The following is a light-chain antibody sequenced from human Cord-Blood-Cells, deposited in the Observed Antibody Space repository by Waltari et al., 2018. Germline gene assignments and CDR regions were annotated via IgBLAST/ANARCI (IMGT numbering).Light chain of an antibody. V-gene: IGLV1-51*01. Sequence: QSVLTRPPSVSAAPGQKVTISCSGSRSNIGNNYVSWYQQLPGTAPKLRIYDNNKRPSGIPDRFSGSKSGTSATLGITGLQTGDEADYYCGTWDSSLSAYVFGTGTKVTVL. J-gene: IGLJ1*01. CDR2: DNN. CDR3: GTWDSSLSAYV. CDR1: RSNIGNNY.